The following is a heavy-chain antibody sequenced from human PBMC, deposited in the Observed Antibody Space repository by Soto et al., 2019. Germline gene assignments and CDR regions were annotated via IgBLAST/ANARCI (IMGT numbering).Heavy chain of an antibody. J-gene: IGHJ5*02. Sequence: QVRLQESGPGHVKPSGTLSLTCTVSGASISSSNWWNWVRQPPGKGPEWIGEIYHSGSTNYNPALQSRVTIGIDKSKTQFSLRLTSVTAADTAMYYCARLDYDPNVVNPVGGFHPWGQGTQVTVSS. CDR1: GASISSSNW. D-gene: IGHD3-16*01. CDR2: IYHSGST. CDR3: ARLDYDPNVVNPVGGFHP. V-gene: IGHV4-4*02.